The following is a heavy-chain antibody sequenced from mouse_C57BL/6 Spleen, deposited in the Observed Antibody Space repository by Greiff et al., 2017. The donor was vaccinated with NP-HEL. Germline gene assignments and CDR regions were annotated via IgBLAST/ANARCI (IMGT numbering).Heavy chain of an antibody. CDR1: GFTFSNYW. V-gene: IGHV6-3*01. D-gene: IGHD1-2*01. CDR2: IRLKSDNYAT. CDR3: TEGDPALSSWFAY. J-gene: IGHJ3*01. Sequence: DVQLVESGGGLVQPGGSMKLSCVASGFTFSNYWMNWVRQSPEKGLEWVAQIRLKSDNYATHYAESVKGRFTISRDDSKSSVYLQMNNLRAEDTGIYYCTEGDPALSSWFAYWGQGTLVTVSA.